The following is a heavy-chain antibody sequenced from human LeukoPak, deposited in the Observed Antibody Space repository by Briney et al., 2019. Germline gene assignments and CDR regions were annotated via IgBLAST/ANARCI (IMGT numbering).Heavy chain of an antibody. CDR3: ARVRSRGRYFDWLLGDY. J-gene: IGHJ4*02. D-gene: IGHD3-9*01. CDR2: INPNSGGT. CDR1: GYTFTGYY. Sequence: GASVKVSCKASGYTFTGYYMHWVRQAPGQGLEWMGRINPNSGGTNYAQKFQGRVTMTRDTSISTAYMELSRLRSDDTAVYYCARVRSRGRYFDWLLGDYWGQGTPVTVSS. V-gene: IGHV1-2*06.